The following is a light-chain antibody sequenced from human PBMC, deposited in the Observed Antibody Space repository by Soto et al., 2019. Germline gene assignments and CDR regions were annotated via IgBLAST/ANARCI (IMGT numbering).Light chain of an antibody. CDR2: DAS. CDR1: QSVSSH. CDR3: HQRSNWPIT. V-gene: IGKV3-11*01. Sequence: EIVLTQCPVTLSVSPGERSTLSCRASQSVSSHLVWFQQKPGQAPRLLIYDASTRATGIPARFSGSGSGTDFTLTISSLEPEDFAVYYCHQRSNWPITFGQGTRLEIK. J-gene: IGKJ5*01.